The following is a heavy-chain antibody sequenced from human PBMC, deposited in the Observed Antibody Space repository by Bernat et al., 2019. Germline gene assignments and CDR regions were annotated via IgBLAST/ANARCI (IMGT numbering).Heavy chain of an antibody. Sequence: QVQLVESGGGVVQPGRSLRLSCAASGFTFSSYGMHWVRQAPGKGLEWVAVICYDGGNKNYQDSVKGGFTISRDNSTNTLYLQMNSLRAEDTAVYYCARDKGVDANDAFDIWGQGTMVTVSS. CDR3: ARDKGVDANDAFDI. V-gene: IGHV3-33*01. D-gene: IGHD3-3*01. J-gene: IGHJ3*02. CDR2: ICYDGGNK. CDR1: GFTFSSYG.